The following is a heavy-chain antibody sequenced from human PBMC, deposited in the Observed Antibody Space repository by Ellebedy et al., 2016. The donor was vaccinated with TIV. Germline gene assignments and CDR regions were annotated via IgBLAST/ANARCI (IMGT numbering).Heavy chain of an antibody. D-gene: IGHD1-20*01. V-gene: IGHV4-59*12. CDR2: IHHSGSI. CDR1: GASITSYY. J-gene: IGHJ5*02. Sequence: MPSETLSLTCSVSGASITSYYWSWIRQPPGKGLEWIAYIHHSGSINYDPSLKSRLTISVDTSKSQFSLRLSSVTAADTAVYYCARSITGEFDPWGQGTLVTVSS. CDR3: ARSITGEFDP.